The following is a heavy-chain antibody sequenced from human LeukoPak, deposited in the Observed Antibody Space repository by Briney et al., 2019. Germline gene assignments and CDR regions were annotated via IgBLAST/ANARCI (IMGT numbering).Heavy chain of an antibody. D-gene: IGHD5-18*01. V-gene: IGHV3-74*01. CDR3: AREDTSLEKYGFDY. J-gene: IGHJ4*02. CDR1: GSTFSSYW. CDR2: ISSDGSST. Sequence: GGSLRLSCAASGSTFSSYWMHWVRQAPGKGLVWVSRISSDGSSTSYADSVKGRFTISRDNAKNTLYLQMNSLRAEDTAVYYCAREDTSLEKYGFDYWGQGTLVTVSS.